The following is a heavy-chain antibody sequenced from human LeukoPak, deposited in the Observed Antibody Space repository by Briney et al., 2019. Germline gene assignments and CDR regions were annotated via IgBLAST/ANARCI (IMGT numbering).Heavy chain of an antibody. CDR2: ISSSSSYI. CDR3: ARQLGYCSSTSCYPYFDY. D-gene: IGHD2-2*01. J-gene: IGHJ4*02. CDR1: GFTFSSYS. Sequence: GGSLRLSCAASGFTFSSYSMNWVRQAPGKGLEWVSSISSSSSYIYYADSVKGRFTISRDNAKNSLYLQMNSLRAEDTAVYYCARQLGYCSSTSCYPYFDYWGQGTLVTVSS. V-gene: IGHV3-21*04.